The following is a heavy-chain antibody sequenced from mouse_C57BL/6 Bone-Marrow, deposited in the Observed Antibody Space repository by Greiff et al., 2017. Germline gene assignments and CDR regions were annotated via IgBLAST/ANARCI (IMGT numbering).Heavy chain of an antibody. J-gene: IGHJ1*03. CDR3: ARWAYYYGSTLDV. D-gene: IGHD1-1*01. V-gene: IGHV1-74*01. CDR1: GYTFTSYW. CDR2: IHPSDSDT. Sequence: QVQLQQPGAELVKPGASVKVSCKASGYTFTSYWMHWVKQRPGQGLEWIGRIHPSDSDTNYNQKFKGKATLTVDKSSSTAYMQHIILTSEDSAVFYCARWAYYYGSTLDVWGTGTTVTVSS.